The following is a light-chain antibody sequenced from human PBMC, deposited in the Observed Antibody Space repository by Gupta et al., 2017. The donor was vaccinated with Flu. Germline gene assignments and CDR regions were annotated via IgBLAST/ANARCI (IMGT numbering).Light chain of an antibody. CDR2: RNN. Sequence: QSVLTRPPSASGTPGQRVTISCSGSSSNIGSNYVYWYQQLPGTAPKLLIYRNNQRPSGVPGRFSGSKSGTSASLAISGLRSEDEADYYCAAWDDSLSGRVFGGGTKLTVL. V-gene: IGLV1-47*01. CDR1: SSNIGSNY. J-gene: IGLJ3*02. CDR3: AAWDDSLSGRV.